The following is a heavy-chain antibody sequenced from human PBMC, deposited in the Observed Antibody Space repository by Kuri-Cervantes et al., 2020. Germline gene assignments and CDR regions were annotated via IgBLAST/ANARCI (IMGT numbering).Heavy chain of an antibody. CDR3: ARGAGWWLEPLDGMDV. V-gene: IGHV3-33*08. D-gene: IGHD2-15*01. CDR2: IWYDGSNK. Sequence: GESLKISCAASGFTFSSYAMHWVRQAPGKGLEWVAVIWYDGSNKYYADSVRGRFTISRDNSKNTLYLQMNSLRAEDTAVYYCARGAGWWLEPLDGMDVWGQGTTVTVSS. CDR1: GFTFSSYA. J-gene: IGHJ6*02.